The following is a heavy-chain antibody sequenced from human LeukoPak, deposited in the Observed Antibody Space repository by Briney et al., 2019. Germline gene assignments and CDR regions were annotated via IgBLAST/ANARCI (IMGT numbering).Heavy chain of an antibody. CDR1: GFTFDDYA. CDR2: ISWNSGSI. J-gene: IGHJ6*04. Sequence: GRSLRLSCAASGFTFDDYAMHWVRHAPGKGLEWVSGISWNSGSIGYADSVEGRFTISRDNAKNSQYLQMNSLRVEDTALYYCAELGITMIGGVWGKGTTVTISS. CDR3: AELGITMIGGV. D-gene: IGHD3-10*02. V-gene: IGHV3-9*01.